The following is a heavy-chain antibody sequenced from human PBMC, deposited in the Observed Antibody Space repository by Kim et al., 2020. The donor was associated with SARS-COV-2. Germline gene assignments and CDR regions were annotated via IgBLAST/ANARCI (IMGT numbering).Heavy chain of an antibody. CDR2: INPSGGST. Sequence: ASVKVSCKASGYTFTSYYMHWVRQAPGQGLEWMGIINPSGGSTSYAQKFQGRVTMTRDTSTSTVYMELSSLRSEDTAVYYCARAIVVVPAAMSTVGGDWGQGTLVTVSS. CDR3: ARAIVVVPAAMSTVGGD. J-gene: IGHJ1*01. D-gene: IGHD2-2*01. CDR1: GYTFTSYY. V-gene: IGHV1-46*01.